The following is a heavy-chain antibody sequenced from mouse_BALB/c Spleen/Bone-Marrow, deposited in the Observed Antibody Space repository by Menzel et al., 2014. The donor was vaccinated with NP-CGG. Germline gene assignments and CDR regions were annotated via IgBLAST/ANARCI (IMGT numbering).Heavy chain of an antibody. J-gene: IGHJ2*01. D-gene: IGHD3-2*02. V-gene: IGHV1S130*01. CDR2: IHPNSGNT. Sequence: QVQLQQSGSVLVRPGVSVKLSCKASGYTFTSSWMHWAKQRPGQGLEWIGEIHPNSGNTNYNEKFKGKATLTVDTSSSTAYVDLSSLTSEDSAVYYCARSGFDYWGQGTTLTVSS. CDR3: ARSGFDY. CDR1: GYTFTSSW.